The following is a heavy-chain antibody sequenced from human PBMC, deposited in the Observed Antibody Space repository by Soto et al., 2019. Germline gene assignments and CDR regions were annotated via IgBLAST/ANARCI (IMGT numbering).Heavy chain of an antibody. J-gene: IGHJ4*02. CDR3: ARGGGVYYFDY. V-gene: IGHV4-39*07. CDR1: GGSISSSRCH. Sequence: SETLSLTCTVSGGSISSSRCHWGWIRQPPGKGLEWIASIKYSGTTFYNPSLKSRVTISVDTSKSQFSLKLSSVTAADTAVYYCARGGGVYYFDYWGQGTLVTVPQ. CDR2: IKYSGTT. D-gene: IGHD2-8*02.